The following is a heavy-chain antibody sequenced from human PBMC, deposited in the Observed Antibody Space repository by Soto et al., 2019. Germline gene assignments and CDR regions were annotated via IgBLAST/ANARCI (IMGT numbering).Heavy chain of an antibody. D-gene: IGHD2-15*01. CDR1: GYTFIGYH. CDR2: IKPNTGGT. CDR3: ARASTDPTGWYYFDE. J-gene: IGHJ4*01. Sequence: DSVKVSCKASGYTFIGYHIHWVRQAPGQGLEWMGSIKPNTGGTNYAQKFQGWVTMTRDTALNTAYMELSSLRSNDTAMYYCARASTDPTGWYYFDEWGQ. V-gene: IGHV1-2*04.